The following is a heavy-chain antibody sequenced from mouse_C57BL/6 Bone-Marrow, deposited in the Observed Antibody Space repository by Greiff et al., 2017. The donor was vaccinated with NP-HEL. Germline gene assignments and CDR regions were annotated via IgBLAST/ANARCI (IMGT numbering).Heavy chain of an antibody. V-gene: IGHV1-72*01. CDR3: ARCPITTVVATDWDFDV. D-gene: IGHD1-1*01. CDR1: GYTFTSYW. CDR2: IDPNSGGT. Sequence: QVQLQQPGAELVKPGASVKLSCKASGYTFTSYWMHWVKQRPGRGLEWIGRIDPNSGGTKYNAKFKSKATLTVDQPSSTAYMQLSSLTSEDTAVYYGARCPITTVVATDWDFDVWGTGTTVTVSS. J-gene: IGHJ1*03.